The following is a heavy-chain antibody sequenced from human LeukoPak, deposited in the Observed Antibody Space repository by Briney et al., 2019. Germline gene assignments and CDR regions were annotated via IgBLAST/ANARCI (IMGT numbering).Heavy chain of an antibody. CDR2: IRYDGSNK. CDR3: AKERDPLRLRGYYFDY. CDR1: GFTFSSYG. Sequence: GGSLRLSCAASGFTFSSYGMHWVRQAPGKGLEWVAFIRYDGSNKYYADSVKGRFTISRDNSKNTLYLQMNSLRAEDTAVYYCAKERDPLRLRGYYFDYWGQGTLVTVSS. J-gene: IGHJ4*02. V-gene: IGHV3-30*02. D-gene: IGHD5/OR15-5a*01.